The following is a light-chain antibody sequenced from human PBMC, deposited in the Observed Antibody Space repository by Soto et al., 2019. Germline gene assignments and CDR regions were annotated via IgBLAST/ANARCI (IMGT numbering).Light chain of an antibody. J-gene: IGLJ7*01. V-gene: IGLV2-23*02. CDR2: EVS. Sequence: QSVLTQPASVSGSPGQSITISCTGTSSDVGSYNLVSWYQQHPGKAPKLMIYEVSKRPSGVSNRFSGPKSGNTASLTISGLQAEDEADYYCCSYAGSSTPAVFGGGTQLTVL. CDR3: CSYAGSSTPAV. CDR1: SSDVGSYNL.